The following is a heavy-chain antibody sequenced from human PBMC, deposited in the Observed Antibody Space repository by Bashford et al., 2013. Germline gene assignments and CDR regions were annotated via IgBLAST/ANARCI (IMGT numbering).Heavy chain of an antibody. CDR2: ISGSGGST. CDR3: AKDRDYGSGSYYHWFDP. D-gene: IGHD3-10*01. V-gene: IGHV3-23*01. Sequence: VRQAPGKGLEWVSAISGSGGSTYYADSVKGRFTISRDNSKNTLYLQMNSLRAEDTAVYYCAKDRDYGSGSYYHWFDPWGQGTLVTVSS. J-gene: IGHJ5*02.